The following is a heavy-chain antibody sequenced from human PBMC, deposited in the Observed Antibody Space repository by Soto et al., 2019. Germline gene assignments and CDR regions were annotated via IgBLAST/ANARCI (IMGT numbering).Heavy chain of an antibody. J-gene: IGHJ4*02. D-gene: IGHD5-18*01. V-gene: IGHV4-34*01. CDR3: ARELGLTAFFDY. Sequence: NPSETLSLTCAVYGGSFSGYYWSWIRQPPGKGLEWIGEINHSGSTNYNPSLKSRVTISVDTSKNQFSLKLSSVTAADTAVYYCARELGLTAFFDYWGQGTLVTVSS. CDR2: INHSGST. CDR1: GGSFSGYY.